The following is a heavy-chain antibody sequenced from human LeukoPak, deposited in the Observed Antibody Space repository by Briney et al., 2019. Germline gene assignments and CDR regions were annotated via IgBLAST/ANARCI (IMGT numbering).Heavy chain of an antibody. Sequence: GESLKISCKGSGYSFTTYWIGWVRQMPGKGLEWMGIIYPGDSDTRYSPSFQGQVTISADKSISTAYLQWSSLKSSDSAMYYCARAGEHYDNSGYPYFNYWGQGTLVTVSS. D-gene: IGHD3-22*01. CDR2: IYPGDSDT. J-gene: IGHJ4*02. V-gene: IGHV5-51*01. CDR3: ARAGEHYDNSGYPYFNY. CDR1: GYSFTTYW.